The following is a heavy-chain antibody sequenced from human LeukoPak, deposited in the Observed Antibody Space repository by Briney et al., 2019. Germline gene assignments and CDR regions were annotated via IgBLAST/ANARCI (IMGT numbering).Heavy chain of an antibody. CDR2: ISYDGSNK. V-gene: IGHV3-30*18. D-gene: IGHD3-10*01. CDR3: AKVLTMVREIYYYYYYGMDV. CDR1: GFTFSSYG. Sequence: GGSLRLSCAASGFTFSSYGMHWVRQAPGKGLEWVAVISYDGSNKYYADSVKGRFTISRDNSKNTLYLQMNSLRAEDTAVYYCAKVLTMVREIYYYYYYGMDVWGQGTTVTVSS. J-gene: IGHJ6*02.